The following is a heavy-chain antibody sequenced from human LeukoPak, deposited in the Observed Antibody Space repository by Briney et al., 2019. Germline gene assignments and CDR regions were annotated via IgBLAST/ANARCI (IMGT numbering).Heavy chain of an antibody. Sequence: PSQTLSLTCTVSGGSISSGDYYWSWIRQPPGKGLEWIGYIYYSGSTYYNPSLKSRVTISVDTFKNQFSLKLSSVTAADTAVYYCARVPPGASTVTTFTMDDAFDIWGQGTMVTVSS. D-gene: IGHD4-17*01. CDR2: IYYSGST. CDR3: ARVPPGASTVTTFTMDDAFDI. V-gene: IGHV4-30-4*01. CDR1: GGSISSGDYY. J-gene: IGHJ3*02.